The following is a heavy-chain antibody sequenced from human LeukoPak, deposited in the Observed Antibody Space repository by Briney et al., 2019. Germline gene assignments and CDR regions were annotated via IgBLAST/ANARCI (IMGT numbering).Heavy chain of an antibody. Sequence: ASVKVSCKASGYTFTGYYMHWVRQAPGQGLEWMGWINPNSGGTNYAQKFQGRVTMTRDTSISTAYMELSRLRSDDTAVYYYARETAAAGTSAFDIWGQGTMVTVSS. J-gene: IGHJ3*02. CDR2: INPNSGGT. V-gene: IGHV1-2*02. CDR3: ARETAAAGTSAFDI. D-gene: IGHD6-13*01. CDR1: GYTFTGYY.